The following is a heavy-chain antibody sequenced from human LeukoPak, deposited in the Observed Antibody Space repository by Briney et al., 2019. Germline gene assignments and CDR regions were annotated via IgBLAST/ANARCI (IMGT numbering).Heavy chain of an antibody. CDR3: ARHYYDSSCYYYLDY. CDR2: IYYSGST. Sequence: SETLSLTCTVSGGSISSYYWSWIRQPPGKGLEWIGYIYYSGSTNYNPSLKSRVTISVDPSKNQFSLKLTSVTAADTAVYYCARHYYDSSCYYYLDYWGQGTLVTVSS. J-gene: IGHJ4*02. V-gene: IGHV4-59*08. D-gene: IGHD3-22*01. CDR1: GGSISSYY.